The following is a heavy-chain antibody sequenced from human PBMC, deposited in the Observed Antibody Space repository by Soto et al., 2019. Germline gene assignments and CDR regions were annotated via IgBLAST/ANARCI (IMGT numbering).Heavy chain of an antibody. J-gene: IGHJ4*02. CDR1: GGTFSSQA. D-gene: IGHD3-16*01. V-gene: IGHV1-69*01. CDR3: ARVDYVYRQRFDY. CDR2: IIPISGIA. Sequence: QVQLVQSGAEVKKPGSSVKVSCKASGGTFSSQAISWVRQAPGQGLEWMGGIIPISGIAHYAQKFQGRVTITAEESTSTGYMELTSLRSEDTAIYYCARVDYVYRQRFDYWGQGTLVTVSS.